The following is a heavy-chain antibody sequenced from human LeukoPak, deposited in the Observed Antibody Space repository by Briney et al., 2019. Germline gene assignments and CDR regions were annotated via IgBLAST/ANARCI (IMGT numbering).Heavy chain of an antibody. Sequence: PGGSLRLSCAASGFTFSSYAMSWVRQAPGKGLEWVSAISGSGGSTYYADSVKGRFTISRDNSKNTLYLQMNSLRAEDTAVYYCAKPLSPYYYDSSGYLGPEYFQHWGQGTLVTVSS. CDR1: GFTFSSYA. V-gene: IGHV3-23*01. CDR2: ISGSGGST. CDR3: AKPLSPYYYDSSGYLGPEYFQH. D-gene: IGHD3-22*01. J-gene: IGHJ1*01.